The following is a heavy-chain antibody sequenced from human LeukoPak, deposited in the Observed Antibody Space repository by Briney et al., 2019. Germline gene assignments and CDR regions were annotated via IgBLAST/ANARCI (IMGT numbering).Heavy chain of an antibody. CDR3: AKDRGSGWYAWFDP. D-gene: IGHD6-19*01. CDR1: GLTFSSYG. Sequence: GGSLRLSCAASGLTFSSYGMHWVRQAPGKGLEWVAVISYDGSNKYYADSVKGRFTISRDNSKNTLYLQMNSLRAEDTAVYYCAKDRGSGWYAWFDPWGQGTLVTVSS. CDR2: ISYDGSNK. J-gene: IGHJ5*02. V-gene: IGHV3-30*18.